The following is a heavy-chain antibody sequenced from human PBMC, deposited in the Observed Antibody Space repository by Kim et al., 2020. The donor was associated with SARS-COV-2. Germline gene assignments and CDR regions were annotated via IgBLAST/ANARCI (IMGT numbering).Heavy chain of an antibody. CDR3: VRDRGGRNDF. V-gene: IGHV3-74*01. Sequence: TADADSAKSRFTISRDNAKNTLSLQMNFLRVEDTAIYYCVRDRGGRNDFWGQGTLVTVSS. J-gene: IGHJ4*02. CDR2: T. D-gene: IGHD3-10*01.